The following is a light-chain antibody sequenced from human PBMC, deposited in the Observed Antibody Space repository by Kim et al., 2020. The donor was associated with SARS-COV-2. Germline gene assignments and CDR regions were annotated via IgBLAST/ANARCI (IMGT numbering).Light chain of an antibody. CDR1: QSVSSN. J-gene: IGKJ4*01. V-gene: IGKV3-15*01. CDR3: QQYNTWPLT. Sequence: EIVMTQSPATLSVSPGERATLSCRASQSVSSNLAWYQQKPGQAPRLLIYGASTRATGIPARFSGSGSGTEFTLTISSLQSEDFAVYYCQQYNTWPLTFGGGTKREI. CDR2: GAS.